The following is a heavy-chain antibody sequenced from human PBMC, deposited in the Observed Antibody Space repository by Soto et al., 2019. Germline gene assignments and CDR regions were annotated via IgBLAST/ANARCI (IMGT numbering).Heavy chain of an antibody. J-gene: IGHJ6*02. Sequence: EVQLVESGGGLVQPGKSLRLSCAASGFTFDDYAMHWVRLGQGQDLEWVAGISWNSGSIGYADSVEGRFPISRANAKHSLSLQMDSLRIEGTSLYYCPKDISSQLNGGMVVWCQGTTVTVS. V-gene: IGHV3-9*01. D-gene: IGHD2-2*01. CDR1: GFTFDDYA. CDR3: PKDISSQLNGGMVV. CDR2: ISWNSGSI.